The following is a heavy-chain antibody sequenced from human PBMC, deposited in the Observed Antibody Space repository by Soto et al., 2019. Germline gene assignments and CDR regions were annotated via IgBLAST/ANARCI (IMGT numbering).Heavy chain of an antibody. CDR3: ARDRVYTGGCYADY. Sequence: QGHLVQSGAEVKKPGSSVRVSCKTSGYTFSNYASSWVRQAPGQGLEWMGWMNTGSGYTNYAHDRVTMTKDASTYTAYLEVTSLRSDDTAIYYCARDRVYTGGCYADYWGQGTLVTVSS. CDR2: MNTGSGYT. CDR1: GYTFSNYA. V-gene: IGHV1-18*01. J-gene: IGHJ4*02. D-gene: IGHD2-21*02.